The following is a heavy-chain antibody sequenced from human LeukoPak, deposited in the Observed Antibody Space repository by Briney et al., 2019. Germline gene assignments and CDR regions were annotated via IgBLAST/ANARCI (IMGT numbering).Heavy chain of an antibody. CDR2: ISAYNGNT. J-gene: IGHJ4*02. Sequence: ASVKGSCKASGDTLTSYGISCVRQAPGQGLEWIGWISAYNGNTNYAQKLQGRVTMTTDTSTSTAYMELRSLRSDDTAVYYCARDHGVSSSPFDYWGQGTLVTVPS. CDR1: GDTLTSYG. D-gene: IGHD6-6*01. V-gene: IGHV1-18*01. CDR3: ARDHGVSSSPFDY.